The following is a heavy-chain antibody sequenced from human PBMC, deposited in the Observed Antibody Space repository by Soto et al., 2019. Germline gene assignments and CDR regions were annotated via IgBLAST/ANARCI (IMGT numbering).Heavy chain of an antibody. D-gene: IGHD2-15*01. J-gene: IGHJ4*02. CDR3: ARADPDASVGY. CDR1: GGSMSSYY. CDR2: ISYSGST. Sequence: RLRETLSLTCTVSGGSMSSYYWTWLRQSPGRGLEWIGYISYSGSTYYNPSLKSRVTISADTSKNQFSLRMNSMIAADTAVYYCARADPDASVGYWGQGTLVTVSS. V-gene: IGHV4-59*01.